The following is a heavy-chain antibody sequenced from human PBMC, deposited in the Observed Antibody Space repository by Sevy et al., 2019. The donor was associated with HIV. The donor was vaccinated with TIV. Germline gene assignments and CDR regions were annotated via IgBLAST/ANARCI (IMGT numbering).Heavy chain of an antibody. V-gene: IGHV4-39*01. CDR2: IYYSGST. J-gene: IGHJ4*02. CDR1: GGSISSSSYY. D-gene: IGHD1-26*01. Sequence: SETLSLTCTVSGGSISSSSYYWGWIRQPPGKGLEWIGSIYYSGSTYYNPSLKSRVTISVDTSKNQFSLKLSSVTAADTAVYYCASPRSYGRYFDYWGQGTLVTVSS. CDR3: ASPRSYGRYFDY.